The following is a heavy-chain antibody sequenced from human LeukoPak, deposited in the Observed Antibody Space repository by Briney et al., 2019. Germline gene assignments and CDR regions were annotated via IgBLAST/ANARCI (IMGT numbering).Heavy chain of an antibody. CDR2: INHSGAT. Sequence: SETLAHTCVVYGGSFSDYYWTWVRQPPGKGLEWIGEINHSGATKYNPSLKSRVTISIHTSNNQFSLKLNSVTAADTAVYYCAIGEGTLAGRRWPYSFYYYVDVWGKGTTVTVSS. V-gene: IGHV4-34*01. J-gene: IGHJ6*03. D-gene: IGHD6-19*01. CDR3: AIGEGTLAGRRWPYSFYYYVDV. CDR1: GGSFSDYY.